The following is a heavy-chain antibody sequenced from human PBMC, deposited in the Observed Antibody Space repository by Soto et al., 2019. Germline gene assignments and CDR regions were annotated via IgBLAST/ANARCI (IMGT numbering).Heavy chain of an antibody. CDR3: ATDQYCSGGSCYWSK. CDR1: GFTFSSYT. J-gene: IGHJ4*02. CDR2: ISGSGGTT. V-gene: IGHV3-23*01. D-gene: IGHD2-15*01. Sequence: EVQLLESGGGLVQPGGSLRLSCAASGFTFSSYTMSWGRQTPGKGLECGSAISGSGGTTYYADSVKGRFTITRDNSKNPMYVQMNRLRADEKAVYYCATDQYCSGGSCYWSKWGQGTLVPVFS.